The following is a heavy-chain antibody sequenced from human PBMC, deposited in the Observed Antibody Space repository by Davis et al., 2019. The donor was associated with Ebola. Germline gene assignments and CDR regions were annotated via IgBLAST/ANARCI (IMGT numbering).Heavy chain of an antibody. CDR1: GFLFSDFS. Sequence: GESLKISCAASGFLFSDFSMNWVRQAPGKGLEWITYITKDSDVMHYADSVKGRFAVSRDNAENSLFLQMSSLRDEDSAVYYCARDYFFAFDFWSQGVHVSVSS. CDR2: ITKDSDVM. D-gene: IGHD2/OR15-2a*01. V-gene: IGHV3-48*02. CDR3: ARDYFFAFDF. J-gene: IGHJ4*02.